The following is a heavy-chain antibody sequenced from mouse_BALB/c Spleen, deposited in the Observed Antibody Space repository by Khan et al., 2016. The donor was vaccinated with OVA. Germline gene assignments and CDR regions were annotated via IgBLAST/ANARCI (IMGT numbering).Heavy chain of an antibody. CDR2: IYPGDGDT. Sequence: VQLQQSGAELARPGASVKLSCKSSGYTFTSYWMQWVKQRPGQALEWIGSIYPGDGDTRYSQKFKGKATLTADKSSSTAFMQLSSLASEDSAVXYCASYRYDYFDYWGQGSTLTVSS. J-gene: IGHJ2*01. D-gene: IGHD2-14*01. CDR3: ASYRYDYFDY. V-gene: IGHV1-87*01. CDR1: GYTFTSYW.